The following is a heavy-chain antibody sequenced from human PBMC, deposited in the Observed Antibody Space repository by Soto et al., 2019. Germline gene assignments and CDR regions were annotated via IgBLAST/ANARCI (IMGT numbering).Heavy chain of an antibody. CDR1: GYNFTNYW. CDR2: IYPGDSDV. V-gene: IGHV5-51*01. Sequence: GESLKISCKGSGYNFTNYWIAWVRQMPGKGPEWMGLIYPGDSDVRYSPSVQGQVTISADKSVSTAYLQWNSLKASDTAMYYCGRQRGISATNSHYGMDVWGQGPTVTVSS. D-gene: IGHD1-20*01. J-gene: IGHJ6*02. CDR3: GRQRGISATNSHYGMDV.